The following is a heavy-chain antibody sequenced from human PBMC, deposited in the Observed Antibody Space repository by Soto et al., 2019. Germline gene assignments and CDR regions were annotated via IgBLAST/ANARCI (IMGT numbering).Heavy chain of an antibody. Sequence: GGSLRLSCAASGFTFSSYGMHWVRQAPGKGLEWVAVIWYDGSNKYYADSVKGRFTISRDNSKNTLYLQMNSLRAEDTAVYYCARDRQLIAARPTYYYYYYGMDVWGQGTTVTVSS. V-gene: IGHV3-33*01. CDR1: GFTFSSYG. J-gene: IGHJ6*02. CDR2: IWYDGSNK. D-gene: IGHD6-6*01. CDR3: ARDRQLIAARPTYYYYYYGMDV.